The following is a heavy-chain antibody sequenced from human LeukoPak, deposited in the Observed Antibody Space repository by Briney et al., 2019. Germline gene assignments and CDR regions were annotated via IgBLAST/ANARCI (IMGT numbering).Heavy chain of an antibody. CDR2: IRYDGSNK. D-gene: IGHD3-10*01. V-gene: IGHV3-30*02. Sequence: PGGSLRLSCAASGFTFSSYGMHWVRQAPGKGLEWVAFIRYDGSNKYYADSVKGRFTISRDNSKNTLYLQMNSLRAEDTAVYYCARLVRGVIILDYWGQGTLVTVSS. CDR3: ARLVRGVIILDY. J-gene: IGHJ4*02. CDR1: GFTFSSYG.